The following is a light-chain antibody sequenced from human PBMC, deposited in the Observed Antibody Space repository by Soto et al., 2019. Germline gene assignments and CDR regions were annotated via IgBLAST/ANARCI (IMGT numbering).Light chain of an antibody. CDR2: DAS. J-gene: IGKJ2*01. Sequence: DIQMTQSPSSLSASVGDRVTITCRASQTIGANLIWYRQKLGKAPTLLIYDASTLQSGVPSRFSGLGSGTDFALTITSLQPDDSATYYCQQSYTTVYTFGQGTKVEIK. CDR3: QQSYTTVYT. CDR1: QTIGAN. V-gene: IGKV1-39*01.